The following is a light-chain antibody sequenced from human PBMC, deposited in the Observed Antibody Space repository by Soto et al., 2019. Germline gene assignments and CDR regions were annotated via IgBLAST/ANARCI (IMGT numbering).Light chain of an antibody. CDR1: QTISNT. CDR3: QQYKNGPRT. V-gene: IGKV3-15*01. J-gene: IGKJ1*01. Sequence: EVVMTQSPATLSVSPGDKVSLSCRANQTISNTVAGYQQTPGPAPRPLIDWASARATSSPAMFSGSGSATEFTLTISSLQSEDFAVYYCQQYKNGPRTFGQGTKVDNK. CDR2: WAS.